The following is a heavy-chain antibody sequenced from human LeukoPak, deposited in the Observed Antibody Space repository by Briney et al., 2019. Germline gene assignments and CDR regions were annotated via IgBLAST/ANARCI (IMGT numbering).Heavy chain of an antibody. J-gene: IGHJ4*02. CDR3: ARVGVIATAGTFDF. D-gene: IGHD6-13*01. Sequence: GGSLRLSCAASGFTFSSYSMNWVRQAPGKGLEWVSSISSSSSHIYYADSVKGRFTISRDNAKNSLYLQMSSLRADDTAVYYCARVGVIATAGTFDFWGQGTLVTVSS. CDR1: GFTFSSYS. V-gene: IGHV3-21*01. CDR2: ISSSSSHI.